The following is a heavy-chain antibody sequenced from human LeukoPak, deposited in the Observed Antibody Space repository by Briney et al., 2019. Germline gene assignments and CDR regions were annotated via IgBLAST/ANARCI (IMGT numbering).Heavy chain of an antibody. CDR1: AYTFTAYY. Sequence: ASVRASCEASAYTFTAYYMHWVRQAPGQGVECLGWIYPNRGGTNYAQTFQGRVTMKRDTSISTAYMELSRLTSDDTAVYYCARAQTYCSGVTCYSDSWGQGTLVTVSS. V-gene: IGHV1-2*02. D-gene: IGHD2-15*01. CDR3: ARAQTYCSGVTCYSDS. J-gene: IGHJ4*02. CDR2: IYPNRGGT.